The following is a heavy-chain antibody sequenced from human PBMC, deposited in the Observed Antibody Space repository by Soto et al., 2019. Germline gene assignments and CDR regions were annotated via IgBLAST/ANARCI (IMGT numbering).Heavy chain of an antibody. V-gene: IGHV3-49*03. Sequence: LRLSCTASGITFGDYAMSWFRQAPGKGLEWVGFIRSKAYGGTTEYAASVKGRFTISRDDSKSIAYLQMNSLKTEDTAVYYCTRDGGGYYYGMDVWGQGTTVTVSS. CDR2: IRSKAYGGTT. CDR1: GITFGDYA. J-gene: IGHJ6*02. CDR3: TRDGGGYYYGMDV. D-gene: IGHD3-16*01.